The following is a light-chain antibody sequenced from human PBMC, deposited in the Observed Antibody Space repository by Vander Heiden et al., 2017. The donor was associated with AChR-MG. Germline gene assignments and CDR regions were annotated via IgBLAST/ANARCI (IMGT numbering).Light chain of an antibody. Sequence: QSALTQPASVSGSPGLSVTISCTGTSRDIGHYNYVSWYQQHPGKAPKLIIYEVTNRPSGLSDRFSGSKSGNTASLTISRLQVEDEAEYYCSSYTSSSTLKVFGGGTKLTVL. J-gene: IGLJ2*01. CDR3: SSYTSSSTLKV. CDR1: SRDIGHYNY. CDR2: EVT. V-gene: IGLV2-14*01.